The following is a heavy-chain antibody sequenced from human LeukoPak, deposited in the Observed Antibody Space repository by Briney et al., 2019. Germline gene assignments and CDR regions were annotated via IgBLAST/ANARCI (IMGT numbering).Heavy chain of an antibody. D-gene: IGHD3-3*01. CDR1: GFTFNNYG. V-gene: IGHV3-30*03. CDR3: ARDRAWNYFDY. J-gene: IGHJ4*02. CDR2: ISNDGSRK. Sequence: GGSLRLSCAASGFTFNNYGMHWVRQAPGKGLEWVAIISNDGSRKYYAHSVEGRFTISRDNSKNTLHLQMDSLRAEDTAVYYCARDRAWNYFDYWGQGTLVTVSS.